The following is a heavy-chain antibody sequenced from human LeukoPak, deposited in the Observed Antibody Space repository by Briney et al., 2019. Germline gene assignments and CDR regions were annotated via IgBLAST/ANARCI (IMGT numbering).Heavy chain of an antibody. CDR3: ARRDRVDLWFDY. CDR1: GFTFSRYW. J-gene: IGHJ4*02. V-gene: IGHV3-23*01. CDR2: ISGSGGST. Sequence: PGGSLRLSCADSGFTFSRYWMTWVRQAPGKGLEWVSAISGSGGSTYYADSVKGRFTISRDNSKNTLYVQMNSLRAEDTAVYYCARRDRVDLWFDYWGQGTLVTVSS. D-gene: IGHD3-10*01.